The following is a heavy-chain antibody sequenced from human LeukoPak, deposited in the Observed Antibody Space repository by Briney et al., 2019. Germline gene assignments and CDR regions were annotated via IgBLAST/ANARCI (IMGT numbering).Heavy chain of an antibody. V-gene: IGHV3-30-3*01. Sequence: PGGSLRLSCAASGFTFSSYAMHWVRQAPGKGLEWVAVMSYDGSNKYYADSVKGRFTISRDNSKNTLYLQMNSLRAEDTAVYYCAKENGEDGYKPYYFDYWGQGTLVTVSS. D-gene: IGHD5-24*01. CDR3: AKENGEDGYKPYYFDY. J-gene: IGHJ4*02. CDR2: MSYDGSNK. CDR1: GFTFSSYA.